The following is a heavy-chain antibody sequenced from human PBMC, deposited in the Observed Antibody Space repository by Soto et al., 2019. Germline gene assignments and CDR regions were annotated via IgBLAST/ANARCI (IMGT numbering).Heavy chain of an antibody. CDR3: ARGVYYDSRGYYFFF. J-gene: IGHJ4*02. V-gene: IGHV1-18*01. CDR1: GYTFTSYG. D-gene: IGHD3-22*01. CDR2: ISAYNGNT. Sequence: ASVKVSCKASGYTFTSYGISWVRQAPGQGLEWMGWISAYNGNTNYAQKLQGRVTMTTDTSTSTAYMQLSSLRSEDTAVYYCARGVYYDSRGYYFFFWGQGTLVTVSS.